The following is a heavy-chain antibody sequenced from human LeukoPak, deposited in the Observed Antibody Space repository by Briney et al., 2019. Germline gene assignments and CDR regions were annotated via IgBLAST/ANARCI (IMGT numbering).Heavy chain of an antibody. V-gene: IGHV4-39*02. D-gene: IGHD6-19*01. Sequence: SETLSLTCTVSGGSISSSSYYWGWIRQPPGKGLEWVGSIYYSGRTYYNPALKSRLTISVDTSKNQFSLRLSSVTAADTAVYYCARDRLGCDYWGQGTLVTVSS. CDR2: IYYSGRT. CDR3: ARDRLGCDY. CDR1: GGSISSSSYY. J-gene: IGHJ4*02.